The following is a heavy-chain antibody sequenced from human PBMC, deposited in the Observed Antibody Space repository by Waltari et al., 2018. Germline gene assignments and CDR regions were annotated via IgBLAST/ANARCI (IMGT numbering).Heavy chain of an antibody. J-gene: IGHJ2*01. CDR1: GYSISSGYY. CDR3: ARQTFGYSSSSRDWYFDL. Sequence: QVQLQESGPGLVKPSETLSLTCAVSGYSISSGYYWGWIRQPPGKGLEWIGSIYHSGSTYYNPSLKSRVTISVDTSKNQFSLKLSSVTAADTAVYYCARQTFGYSSSSRDWYFDLWGRGTLVTVSS. V-gene: IGHV4-38-2*01. CDR2: IYHSGST. D-gene: IGHD6-6*01.